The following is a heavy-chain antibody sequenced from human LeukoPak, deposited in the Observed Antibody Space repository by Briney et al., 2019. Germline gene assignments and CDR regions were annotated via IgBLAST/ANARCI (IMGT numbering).Heavy chain of an antibody. J-gene: IGHJ4*02. V-gene: IGHV3-23*01. CDR1: GFTFSTYA. CDR2: IGGSGSYT. D-gene: IGHD6-13*01. CDR3: ARDWYDY. Sequence: PGGSLRLSCAASGFTFSTYAMIWVRQAPGKGLEWVSVIGGSGSYTYYADSVKGRFTISRDNSKDTLYLQMNSPRAEDTAVHYCARDWYDYWGQGALVTVSS.